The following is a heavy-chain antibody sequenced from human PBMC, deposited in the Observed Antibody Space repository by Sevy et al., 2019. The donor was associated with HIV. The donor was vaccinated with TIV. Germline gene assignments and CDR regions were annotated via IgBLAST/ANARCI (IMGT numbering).Heavy chain of an antibody. J-gene: IGHJ6*03. CDR1: GYSFTSYW. CDR3: ARTYYYGSGSPRVGYYYYMDV. CDR2: IYPGDSDT. D-gene: IGHD3-10*01. Sequence: GESLKISCKGSGYSFTSYWIGWVRQMPGKGLEWMGIIYPGDSDTRYGPSFQGQVTISADKSISTAYLQWSSLKASDTAMYYCARTYYYGSGSPRVGYYYYMDVWGKGTTVTVSS. V-gene: IGHV5-51*01.